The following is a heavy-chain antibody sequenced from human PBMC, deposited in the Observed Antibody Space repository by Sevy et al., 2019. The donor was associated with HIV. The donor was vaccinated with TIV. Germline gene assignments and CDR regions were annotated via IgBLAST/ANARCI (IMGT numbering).Heavy chain of an antibody. D-gene: IGHD4-4*01. V-gene: IGHV3-15*01. Sequence: GGSLRLSCAASGFTFSNAWMSWVRQAPGKGLEWVGRIKSKTDGGTTDYAAPVKGRFTISRDDSKNTLYLQMNSLKTEDTAVYYCTTDEYSNYDGYYGMDVWGQGTTVTVSS. CDR1: GFTFSNAW. CDR3: TTDEYSNYDGYYGMDV. CDR2: IKSKTDGGTT. J-gene: IGHJ6*02.